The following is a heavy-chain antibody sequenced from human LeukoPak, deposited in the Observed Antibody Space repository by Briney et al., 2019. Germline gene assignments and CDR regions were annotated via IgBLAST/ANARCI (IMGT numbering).Heavy chain of an antibody. J-gene: IGHJ4*02. Sequence: LAGGSLRLSCAASGFTFSSYAMSWVRQAPGKGLEWVSAISGSGGSTYYADSVKGRFTISRDNSKNTLYLQMNSLRAEDTAVYHCAKSPNYYDSSGIFDYWGQGTLVTVSS. D-gene: IGHD3-22*01. CDR1: GFTFSSYA. V-gene: IGHV3-23*01. CDR3: AKSPNYYDSSGIFDY. CDR2: ISGSGGST.